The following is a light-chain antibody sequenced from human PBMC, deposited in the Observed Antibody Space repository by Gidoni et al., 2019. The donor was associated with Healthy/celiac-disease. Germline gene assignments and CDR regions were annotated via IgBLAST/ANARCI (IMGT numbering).Light chain of an antibody. Sequence: QLVLTQSPSASASLGASVKLTCTLISGHSSYAISWHQQQPEKVPRYLMKLNSDGSPSKGDGIPDRFSGSSSGAERYLTISSLQSEDEAEYYCQTWGTGIQVFGGGTKLTVL. CDR3: QTWGTGIQV. CDR1: SGHSSYA. J-gene: IGLJ2*01. V-gene: IGLV4-69*01. CDR2: LNSDGSP.